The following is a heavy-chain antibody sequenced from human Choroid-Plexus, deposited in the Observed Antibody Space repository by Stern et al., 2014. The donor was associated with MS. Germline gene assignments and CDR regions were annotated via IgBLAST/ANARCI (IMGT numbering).Heavy chain of an antibody. CDR3: AKDRQYLTYFFDH. D-gene: IGHD2/OR15-2a*01. Sequence: VQLVESGGGVVQPGRPLRLSWVASGFTFGSCAMHWVRQAPGKGLEWVAGVSYDGSNKYYADSVKGRFTIARDNSQNTLYMQMSSLRPEDTALYYCAKDRQYLTYFFDHWGQGSLVTVSS. CDR1: GFTFGSCA. CDR2: VSYDGSNK. V-gene: IGHV3-30*18. J-gene: IGHJ5*02.